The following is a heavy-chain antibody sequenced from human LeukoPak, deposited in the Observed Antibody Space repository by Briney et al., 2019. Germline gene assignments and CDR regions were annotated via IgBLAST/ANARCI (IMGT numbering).Heavy chain of an antibody. V-gene: IGHV2-70*11. CDR2: IDWDDDK. Sequence: SGPTLVNPTQTLTLTCTFSGFSLSTRGMCVSWIRQPPGKALEWLARIDWDDDKYYSTSLKTRLTISKDTSKNQVVLTMTNMDPVDTATYYCARSLTTVTPPYYYYYGMDVWGQGTTVTVSS. CDR3: ARSLTTVTPPYYYYYGMDV. D-gene: IGHD4-11*01. J-gene: IGHJ6*02. CDR1: GFSLSTRGMC.